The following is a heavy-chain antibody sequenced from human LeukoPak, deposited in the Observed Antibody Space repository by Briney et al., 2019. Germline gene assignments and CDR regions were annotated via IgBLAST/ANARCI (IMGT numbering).Heavy chain of an antibody. CDR2: INHSGST. V-gene: IGHV4-34*01. CDR3: ARHDGSSWYYAFDV. J-gene: IGHJ3*01. D-gene: IGHD6-13*01. CDR1: GGSFSGYF. Sequence: PSETLSLTCAVYGGSFSGYFWSWIRQPPGKGLEWIGEINHSGSTNYNPSLKSRLTISVDTSKNQFSLKLSSVTAADTAVYYCARHDGSSWYYAFDVWGQGTMVTVSS.